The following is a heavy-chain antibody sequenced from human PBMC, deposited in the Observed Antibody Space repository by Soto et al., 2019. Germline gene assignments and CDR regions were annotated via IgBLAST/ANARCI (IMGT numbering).Heavy chain of an antibody. J-gene: IGHJ4*02. V-gene: IGHV1-18*01. CDR1: GYTFTSYG. Sequence: GASVKVSCKASGYTFTSYGISWVRQAPGQGLEWMGWISAYNGNTNYAQKLQGRVTMTTDTSTSTAYMELRSLRSDDTAVYYCARDYRYCSGGSCYLPLGYWGQGTLVTVSS. D-gene: IGHD2-15*01. CDR2: ISAYNGNT. CDR3: ARDYRYCSGGSCYLPLGY.